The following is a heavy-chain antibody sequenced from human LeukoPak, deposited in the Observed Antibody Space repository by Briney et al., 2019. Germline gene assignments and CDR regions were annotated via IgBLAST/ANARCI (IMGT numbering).Heavy chain of an antibody. J-gene: IGHJ4*02. CDR1: GFTFSSYA. D-gene: IGHD3-16*02. CDR2: ISGSGGST. Sequence: GGSLRLSCAASGFTFSSYAMSWVRQAPGKGLEWVSAISGSGGSTYYADSVKGRFTISRDNAKNTLYLQMNSLRAEDTAVYYCARDPSYYDYVWGSYRYLDYWGQGTLVTVSS. V-gene: IGHV3-23*01. CDR3: ARDPSYYDYVWGSYRYLDY.